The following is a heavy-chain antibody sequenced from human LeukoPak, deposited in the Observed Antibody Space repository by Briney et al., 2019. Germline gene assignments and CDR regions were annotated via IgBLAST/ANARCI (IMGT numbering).Heavy chain of an antibody. CDR2: INPNSGGT. D-gene: IGHD6-13*01. CDR1: GYTFTGYD. V-gene: IGHV1-2*02. Sequence: ASVKVSCKASGYTFTGYDIHWVRQAPGQGLEWMGWINPNSGGTNYAQKFQGRVTMPRDTSITTAYMELSGLRSDETAIYYCARGKLAAPGRTGYNWFDPWGQGTLVTVSS. J-gene: IGHJ5*02. CDR3: ARGKLAAPGRTGYNWFDP.